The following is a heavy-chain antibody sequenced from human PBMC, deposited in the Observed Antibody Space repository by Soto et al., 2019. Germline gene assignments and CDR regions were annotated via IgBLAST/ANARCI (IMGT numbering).Heavy chain of an antibody. CDR2: ISNSGST. CDR1: GGSISTYY. CDR3: ARGVYCSSTRYYIRGAYYNLCFGP. J-gene: IGHJ5*02. V-gene: IGHV4-59*01. Sequence: SETLSLTCTVSGGSISTYYWNWMRQPPGKGLEWIGHISNSGSTNYNPSLNSRVTISVDTFKNHFSLKLSSVTAADSAVYYCARGVYCSSTRYYIRGAYYNLCFGPCGQLNLVTASS. D-gene: IGHD2-2*02.